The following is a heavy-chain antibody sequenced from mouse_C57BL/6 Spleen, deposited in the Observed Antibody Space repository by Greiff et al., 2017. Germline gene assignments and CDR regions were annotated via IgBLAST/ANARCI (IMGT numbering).Heavy chain of an antibody. Sequence: VHLVESGAELVRPGTSVKVSCKASGYAFTNYLIEWVKQRPGQGLEWIGVINPGSGGTNYNEKFKGKATLTADKSSSTAYMQLSSLTSEDSAVYFCARGEGPTSWYFDVWGTGTTVTVSA. CDR2: INPGSGGT. J-gene: IGHJ1*03. CDR3: ARGEGPTSWYFDV. V-gene: IGHV1-54*01. D-gene: IGHD2-10*01. CDR1: GYAFTNYL.